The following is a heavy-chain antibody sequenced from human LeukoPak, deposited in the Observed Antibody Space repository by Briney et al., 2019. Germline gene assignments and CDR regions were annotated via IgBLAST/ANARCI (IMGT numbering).Heavy chain of an antibody. D-gene: IGHD1-26*01. CDR1: GFTFRSYA. Sequence: GGSLRLSCAASGFTFRSYAMHWVRQAPGKGLEWVAVISYDGDDGSNIYYADSVKGRFTISRDNSKDILYLQMNSLRVDDSATYYCVGEVGSRQMNSWGQGTLVTVSS. CDR3: VGEVGSRQMNS. CDR2: ISYDGDDGSNI. J-gene: IGHJ5*02. V-gene: IGHV3-30-3*01.